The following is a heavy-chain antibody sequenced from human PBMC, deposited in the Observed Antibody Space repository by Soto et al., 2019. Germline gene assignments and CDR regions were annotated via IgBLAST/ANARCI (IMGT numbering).Heavy chain of an antibody. D-gene: IGHD3-10*01. V-gene: IGHV4-59*08. CDR2: IYNSGST. CDR3: ASMGYHYGSGSYPLDY. J-gene: IGHJ4*02. CDR1: GGSISSYY. Sequence: QVQLQESGPGLVKPSETLSLTCTVSGGSISSYYWTWIRQPPGKGLEWIGFIYNSGSTHYNPSLRSRVTISVDTSKNQCSRKLRSVTAADTAVYYCASMGYHYGSGSYPLDYWGQGTLVTVSS.